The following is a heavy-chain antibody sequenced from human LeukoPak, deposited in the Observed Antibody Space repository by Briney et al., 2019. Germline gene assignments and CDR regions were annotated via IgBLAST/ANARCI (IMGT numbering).Heavy chain of an antibody. CDR2: IIPKFGTA. V-gene: IGHV1-69*06. J-gene: IGHJ6*03. CDR1: ADTFSRYA. Sequence: GSSVKVSCKASADTFSRYAISWVRQAPGQGLEWMGRIIPKFGTAKYAQRLRGRVTITADKSTTTAYMELSSLRSEDTAVYYCARAIYYDVMTGYYDYYSYYMDVWGDGTTVTVSS. CDR3: ARAIYYDVMTGYYDYYSYYMDV. D-gene: IGHD3-9*01.